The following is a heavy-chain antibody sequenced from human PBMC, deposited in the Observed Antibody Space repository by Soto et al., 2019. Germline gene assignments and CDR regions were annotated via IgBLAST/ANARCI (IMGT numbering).Heavy chain of an antibody. Sequence: GGYPRLSCAASGLTFSRYAISWARQDSGKGLEWVSSISGSGTNTYYADSVRGRFTISSDNSKNTPYLQMNSLRVEDTAVYYCAKCSFGGSYYFPFDYWGQGTLVTVSS. CDR2: ISGSGTNT. CDR3: AKCSFGGSYYFPFDY. D-gene: IGHD1-26*01. V-gene: IGHV3-23*01. J-gene: IGHJ4*02. CDR1: GLTFSRYA.